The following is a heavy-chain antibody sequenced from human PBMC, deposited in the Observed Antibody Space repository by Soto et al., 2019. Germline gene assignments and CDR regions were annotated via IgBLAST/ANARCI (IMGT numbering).Heavy chain of an antibody. V-gene: IGHV3-48*02. CDR2: ISSTSGNR. D-gene: IGHD3-16*01. J-gene: IGHJ6*04. CDR1: GFIFSNYA. CDR3: ARGGGEGPPSLLYYYGMDG. Sequence: GGSLRLSCAASGFIFSNYAMNWVRQAPGRGLEWVSYISSTSGNRFYADSVKGRFTISRDNAKNSLYLQMNSLRDEDTAVYYCARGGGEGPPSLLYYYGMDGWGTGTNVTLA.